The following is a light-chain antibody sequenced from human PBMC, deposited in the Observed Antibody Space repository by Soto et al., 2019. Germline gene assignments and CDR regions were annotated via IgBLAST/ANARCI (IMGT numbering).Light chain of an antibody. V-gene: IGKV3-11*01. CDR3: QQRSNWPHSA. Sequence: EIVLTQSPATLSLSPGERATLSCRASQSVSSYLAWYQQKPGQAPRLLIYDASNRSTGIPARFSGSGSGTDFTLTTSSLEPEDFAVYYCQQRSNWPHSAFGPGTKVDIK. CDR2: DAS. J-gene: IGKJ3*01. CDR1: QSVSSY.